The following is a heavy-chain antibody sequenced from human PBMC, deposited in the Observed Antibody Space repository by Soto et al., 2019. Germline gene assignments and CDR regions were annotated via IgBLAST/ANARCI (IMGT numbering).Heavy chain of an antibody. CDR2: IYYSGST. J-gene: IGHJ6*02. Sequence: PSETLSLTCTVSGGSISSGGYYWSWIRQHPGKGLEWIGYIYYSGSTYYNPSLKSRVTISVDTSKNQFSLKLSSVTAADTAVYYCARDRGYGGYGMDVWGQGTTVTVSS. CDR1: GGSISSGGYY. D-gene: IGHD5-12*01. CDR3: ARDRGYGGYGMDV. V-gene: IGHV4-31*03.